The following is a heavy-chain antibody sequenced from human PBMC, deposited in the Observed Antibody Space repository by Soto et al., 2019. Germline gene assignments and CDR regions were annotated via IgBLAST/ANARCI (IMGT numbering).Heavy chain of an antibody. Sequence: EVQLLESGGGLVQPGGSLRLSCAASGFTFSSYAMSWVRQAPGKGLEWVSAISGSGGSTYYADSVKGRFTISRDNSKNTLYLQMNSLRAEDTAVYYCAKGYSYGTSPGYYYYYGMDVWGQGTTVTVSS. J-gene: IGHJ6*02. CDR2: ISGSGGST. CDR3: AKGYSYGTSPGYYYYYGMDV. CDR1: GFTFSSYA. V-gene: IGHV3-23*01. D-gene: IGHD5-18*01.